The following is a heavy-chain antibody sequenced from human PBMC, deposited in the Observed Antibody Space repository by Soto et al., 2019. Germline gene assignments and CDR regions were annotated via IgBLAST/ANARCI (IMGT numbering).Heavy chain of an antibody. J-gene: IGHJ4*02. V-gene: IGHV4-39*01. CDR3: ARHPRMWDERIAVADFDY. CDR1: GGSISSCSYC. CDR2: FYCRGSK. D-gene: IGHD6-19*01. Sequence: ATLSLTCTVSGGSISSCSYCWGGLRHPPGKGLACLGIFYCRGSKYYQPSLKRRITITVHTSKNQFSLLLSSVTAAATAVYYYARHPRMWDERIAVADFDYWGQGTLVTVSS.